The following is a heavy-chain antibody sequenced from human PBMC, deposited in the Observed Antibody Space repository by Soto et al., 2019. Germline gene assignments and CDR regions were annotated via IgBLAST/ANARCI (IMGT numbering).Heavy chain of an antibody. J-gene: IGHJ6*02. CDR1: GFTFSRYG. D-gene: IGHD5-12*01. CDR3: AKETVATIRPTRIYYYYGLDV. V-gene: IGHV3-30*18. Sequence: GGSLRLSCATSGFTFSRYGIHWVRQAPGKGLEWVAVTSHDGTNKYYTDSVKGRFIISRDNSKNTLYLEMNGLRAEDTAVYYCAKETVATIRPTRIYYYYGLDVWGQGTTVTVSS. CDR2: TSHDGTNK.